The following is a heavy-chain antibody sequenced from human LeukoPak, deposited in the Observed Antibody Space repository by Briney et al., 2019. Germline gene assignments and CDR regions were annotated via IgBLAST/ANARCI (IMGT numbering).Heavy chain of an antibody. CDR2: INPRDGWT. CDR1: GYTFNTYY. Sequence: ASVKVSCKASGYTFNTYYIHWVRQAPGQGLEWLAIINPRDGWTKYAQKFKRRGAVTGDTSTSTVYMELSRLRSDDTAVYYCARDDTIAEGIGFEYWGQGTLVTVSP. V-gene: IGHV1-46*02. J-gene: IGHJ4*02. CDR3: ARDDTIAEGIGFEY. D-gene: IGHD1-26*01.